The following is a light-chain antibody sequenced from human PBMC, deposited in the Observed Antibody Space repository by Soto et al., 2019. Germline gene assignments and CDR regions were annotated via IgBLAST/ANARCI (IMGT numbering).Light chain of an antibody. CDR3: HQYDIYPVT. V-gene: IGKV1-5*03. Sequence: DIKMTQSPSTLSASVGDRVTITCRASQSVSIWLAWYQQKPEKAPKLLIHKASTLENAVPSRFSGSGSAADFTLTISSLPPDDFATYYWHQYDIYPVTFGGGTKVEIK. J-gene: IGKJ4*01. CDR2: KAS. CDR1: QSVSIW.